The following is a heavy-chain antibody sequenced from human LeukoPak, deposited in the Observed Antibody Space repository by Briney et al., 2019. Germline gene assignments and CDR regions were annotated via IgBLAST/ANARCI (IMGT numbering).Heavy chain of an antibody. CDR3: ARVAYHYYYGMDV. J-gene: IGHJ6*02. V-gene: IGHV1-46*01. Sequence: ASVKVTCKASGYTFTSYYMHWVRQAPGQGLEWMGIINPSGGSTSYAQKFQGRVTMTRDTSTSTVYMELSSLRSEDTAVYYCARVAYHYYYGMDVWGQGTTVTVSS. CDR2: INPSGGST. CDR1: GYTFTSYY.